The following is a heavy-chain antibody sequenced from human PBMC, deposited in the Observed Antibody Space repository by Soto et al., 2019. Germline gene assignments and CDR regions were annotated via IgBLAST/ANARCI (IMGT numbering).Heavy chain of an antibody. Sequence: ASVKVSCKASGGTFSSYTISWVRQAPGQGLEWMGRIIPILGIANYAQKFQGRVTITADKSTSTAYMELSSLRSEDTAVYYCARWYSSGWDNWFDPWGQGTLVTVSS. V-gene: IGHV1-69*02. CDR1: GGTFSSYT. CDR2: IIPILGIA. D-gene: IGHD6-19*01. J-gene: IGHJ5*02. CDR3: ARWYSSGWDNWFDP.